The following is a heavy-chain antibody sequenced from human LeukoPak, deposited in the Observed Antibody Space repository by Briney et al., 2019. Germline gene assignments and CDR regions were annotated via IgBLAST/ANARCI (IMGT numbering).Heavy chain of an antibody. J-gene: IGHJ5*02. CDR3: ARRLTQYDCFDP. Sequence: SQTLPLTCAISGDSVSSSSVTWNWIRQSPSRGLEWLGRTYYRSTWYNDYAVSVRGRITVNPDTSKNQFSLHLNSVTPEDTAVYYCARRLTQYDCFDPWGQGILVTVSS. CDR2: TYYRSTWYN. CDR1: GDSVSSSSVT. V-gene: IGHV6-1*01. D-gene: IGHD2-2*01.